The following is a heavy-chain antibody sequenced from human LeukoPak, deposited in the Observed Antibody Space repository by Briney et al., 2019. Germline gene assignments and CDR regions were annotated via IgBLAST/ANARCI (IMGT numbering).Heavy chain of an antibody. CDR2: IYYSGST. Sequence: SETLSLTCTVSGGSIGSSSYYWGWIRQPPGKGLEWIGSIYYSGSTYYNPSLKSRVTISADTSKNQFSLKLSSVTAADTAVYYCAVDDSSGYSDYWGQGTLVTVSS. J-gene: IGHJ4*02. V-gene: IGHV4-39*01. CDR1: GGSIGSSSYY. CDR3: AVDDSSGYSDY. D-gene: IGHD3-22*01.